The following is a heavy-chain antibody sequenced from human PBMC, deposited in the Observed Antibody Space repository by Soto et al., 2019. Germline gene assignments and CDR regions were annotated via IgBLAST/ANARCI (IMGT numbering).Heavy chain of an antibody. CDR1: GFTFSSYG. Sequence: GGSLRLSCAASGFTFSSYGMHWVRQAPGKGLEWVAVIWYDGSNKYYADSVKGRFTISRDNSKNTLYLQMNSLRAEDTAVYYCARDREPVTRQADGGYYYYYGMDVWGQGTTVTVSS. V-gene: IGHV3-33*01. CDR2: IWYDGSNK. CDR3: ARDREPVTRQADGGYYYYYGMDV. D-gene: IGHD4-17*01. J-gene: IGHJ6*02.